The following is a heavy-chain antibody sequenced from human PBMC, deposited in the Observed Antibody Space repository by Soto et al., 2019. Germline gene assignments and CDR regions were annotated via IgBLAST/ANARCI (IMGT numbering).Heavy chain of an antibody. J-gene: IGHJ5*02. CDR2: MNPNSGNT. CDR1: GYTFTSYD. CDR3: ALQTDFRSGYYRRATSSNWFDP. D-gene: IGHD3-3*01. V-gene: IGHV1-8*01. Sequence: ASVKVSCKASGYTFTSYDINRVRQATGQGLEWMGWMNPNSGNTGYAQKFQGRVTMTRNTSISTAYMELSSLRSEDTAVYYCALQTDFRSGYYRRATSSNWFDPWGQGTLVTVS.